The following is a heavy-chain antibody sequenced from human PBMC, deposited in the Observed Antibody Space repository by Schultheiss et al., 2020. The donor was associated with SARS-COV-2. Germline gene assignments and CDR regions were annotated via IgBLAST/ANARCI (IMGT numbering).Heavy chain of an antibody. V-gene: IGHV1-18*01. D-gene: IGHD3-10*01. J-gene: IGHJ3*02. CDR2: ISAYNGNT. Sequence: ASVKVSCKASGYTFTSYGISWVRQAPGQGLEWMGWISAYNGNTNYAQKLQGRVTMTTDTSTSTAYMELRSLRSDDTAVYYCATGDRTYYYGSGSYRGYAFDIWGQGTMVTVSS. CDR1: GYTFTSYG. CDR3: ATGDRTYYYGSGSYRGYAFDI.